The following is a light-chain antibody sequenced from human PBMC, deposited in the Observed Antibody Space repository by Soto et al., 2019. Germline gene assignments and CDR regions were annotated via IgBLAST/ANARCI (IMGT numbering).Light chain of an antibody. V-gene: IGLV2-14*01. J-gene: IGLJ1*01. CDR1: SSDIGVYNY. Sequence: QSVLTQPASVSGSPGQSITISCTGTSSDIGVYNYVSWYQQHPGKAPKLMIYEVSHRTSGVSDRFSGSKSGNTASLTISGLQAEDEADYSGSSYSSSSTLVVFGTGTKVTV. CDR2: EVS. CDR3: SSYSSSSTLVV.